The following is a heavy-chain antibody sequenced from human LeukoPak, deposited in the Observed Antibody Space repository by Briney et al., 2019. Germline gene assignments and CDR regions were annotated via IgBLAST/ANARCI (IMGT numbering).Heavy chain of an antibody. V-gene: IGHV3-9*01. CDR3: AKGSSGWTVIYYYGMDV. CDR2: ISWNSGSI. CDR1: GFTFDDYA. J-gene: IGHJ6*02. D-gene: IGHD6-19*01. Sequence: LSGRSLRLSCAASGFTFDDYAMHWVRQAPGKGLEWVSGISWNSGSIGYADSVKGRFTISRDNAKNSLYLQMNSLRAEDTALYSCAKGSSGWTVIYYYGMDVWGQGTTVTVSS.